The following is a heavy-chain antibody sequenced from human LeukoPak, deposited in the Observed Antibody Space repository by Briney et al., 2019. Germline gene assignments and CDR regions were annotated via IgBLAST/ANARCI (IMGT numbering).Heavy chain of an antibody. V-gene: IGHV4-30-2*01. CDR2: IYHSGST. CDR1: GGSISSGGYY. Sequence: SETLSLTCTVSGGSISSGGYYWSWIRQPPGKGLEWIGYIYHSGSTYYNPSLKSRVTISVDRSKNQFSLELSSVTAADTAVYYCARGPWYSSSWYHLGYYYYYMDVWGKGTTVTVSS. J-gene: IGHJ6*03. CDR3: ARGPWYSSSWYHLGYYYYYMDV. D-gene: IGHD6-13*01.